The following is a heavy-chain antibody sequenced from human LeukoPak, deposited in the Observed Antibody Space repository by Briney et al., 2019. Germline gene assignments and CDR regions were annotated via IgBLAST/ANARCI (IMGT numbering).Heavy chain of an antibody. CDR3: ARDGGDTLLRGVMNYFVY. CDR1: GYTFTNYY. CDR2: INPNSGGT. D-gene: IGHD3-10*01. Sequence: ASVKVSCTASGYTFTNYYIHWVRQAPGQGLEWMGWINPNSGGTNYAQKFHDRVTMTRDTSISTAYMELISLTSDDTAVYYCARDGGDTLLRGVMNYFVYWGQGTLVTVSS. V-gene: IGHV1-2*02. J-gene: IGHJ4*02.